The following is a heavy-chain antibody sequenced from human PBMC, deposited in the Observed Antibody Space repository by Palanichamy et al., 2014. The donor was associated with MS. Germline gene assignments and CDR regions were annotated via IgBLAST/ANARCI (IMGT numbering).Heavy chain of an antibody. V-gene: IGHV3-30-3*01. D-gene: IGHD3-22*01. CDR1: QVAFRSYA. CDR2: ISYDGDKK. Sequence: QMQLVESGGGVVQPGRSLRLSCAASQVAFRSYAMHWVRQAPDKGLEWAAAISYDGDKKYYADSVKGRFIISRDNSASTVYLQLDSLRPEDTALYYCARYNYYDSNGDSRAFDIWGRGTMVTVSS. J-gene: IGHJ3*02. CDR3: ARYNYYDSNGDSRAFDI.